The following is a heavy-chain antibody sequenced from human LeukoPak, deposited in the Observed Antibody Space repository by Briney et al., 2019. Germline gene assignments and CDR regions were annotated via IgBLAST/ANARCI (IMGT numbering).Heavy chain of an antibody. V-gene: IGHV3-30*02. Sequence: PGGSLRLSCAASGFTFSSYAMHWVRQAPGMGLEWVAFIRYDGSNKYYADSVKGRFTISRDNSKNTLYLQMNSLRAEDTAVYYCAKGHDSYFDYWGQGTLVTVSS. CDR1: GFTFSSYA. D-gene: IGHD3-22*01. CDR2: IRYDGSNK. CDR3: AKGHDSYFDY. J-gene: IGHJ4*02.